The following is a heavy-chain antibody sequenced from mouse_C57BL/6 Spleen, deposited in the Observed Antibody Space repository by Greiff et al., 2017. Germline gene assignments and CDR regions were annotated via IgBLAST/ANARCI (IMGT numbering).Heavy chain of an antibody. CDR3: ARRYSGNYDYAMDY. Sequence: QVQLQQPGAELVRPGSSVKLSCKASGYTFTSYWMDWVKQRPGQGLEWIGNIYPSDSETHYNQKFKDKATLTVDKSSRTAYMQLSSLTSEDSAVYYCARRYSGNYDYAMDYWGQGTSVTVSS. V-gene: IGHV1-61*01. J-gene: IGHJ4*01. CDR2: IYPSDSET. CDR1: GYTFTSYW. D-gene: IGHD2-1*01.